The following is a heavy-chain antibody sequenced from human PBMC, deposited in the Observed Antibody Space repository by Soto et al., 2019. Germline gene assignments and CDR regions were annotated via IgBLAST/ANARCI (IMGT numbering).Heavy chain of an antibody. D-gene: IGHD4-17*01. CDR3: ARVYGDGEYYFDY. CDR2: IIPIFGTA. V-gene: IGHV1-69*01. Sequence: APGQGLEWMGGIIPIFGTANYAQKFQGRVTITADESTSTAYMELSSLRSEDTAVYYCARVYGDGEYYFDYWGQGTLVTVSS. J-gene: IGHJ4*02.